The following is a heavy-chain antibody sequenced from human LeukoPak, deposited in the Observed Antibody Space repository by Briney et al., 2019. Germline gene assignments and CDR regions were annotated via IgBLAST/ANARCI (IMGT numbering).Heavy chain of an antibody. Sequence: GGSLRLSCTASGFTFGDYAMSWFRQAPGKGLEWVGFIRSKAYGGTTEYAASVKGRFTISRDDSKSIAYLQMNSLKTEDTAVYYCTRDRGVYYATRFDYWGQGTLVTVSS. D-gene: IGHD3-22*01. CDR2: IRSKAYGGTT. J-gene: IGHJ4*02. V-gene: IGHV3-49*03. CDR3: TRDRGVYYATRFDY. CDR1: GFTFGDYA.